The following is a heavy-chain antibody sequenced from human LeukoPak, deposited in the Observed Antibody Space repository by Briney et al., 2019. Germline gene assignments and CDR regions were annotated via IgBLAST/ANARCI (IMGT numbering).Heavy chain of an antibody. J-gene: IGHJ3*02. Sequence: SETLSLTCTVSGGSISSGSYYWSWIRQPPGRGLEWIAYIYYSGSTNYNPSLKSRVTISVDTSKNQFSLRLSSVTAADTAVYYCARDTWGGAFDIWGQGTMVTVSS. V-gene: IGHV4-61*01. D-gene: IGHD3-10*01. CDR1: GGSISSGSYY. CDR2: IYYSGST. CDR3: ARDTWGGAFDI.